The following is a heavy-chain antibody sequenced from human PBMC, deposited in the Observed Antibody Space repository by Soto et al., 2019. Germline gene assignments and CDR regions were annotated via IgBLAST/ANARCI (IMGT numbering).Heavy chain of an antibody. CDR2: ISYDGSNK. CDR3: ARDRGDGYSQLDY. J-gene: IGHJ4*02. D-gene: IGHD3-10*01. V-gene: IGHV3-30-3*01. CDR1: GFTFSSYA. Sequence: ESGGGVVQPGRSLRLSCAASGFTFSSYAMHWVRQAPGKGLEWVAVISYDGSNKYYADSVKGRFTISRDNSKNTLYLQMNSLRAEDTAVYYCARDRGDGYSQLDYWGQGTLVTVSS.